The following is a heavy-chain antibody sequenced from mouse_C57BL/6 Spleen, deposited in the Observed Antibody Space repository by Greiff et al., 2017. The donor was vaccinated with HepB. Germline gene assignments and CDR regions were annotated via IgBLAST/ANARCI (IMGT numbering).Heavy chain of an antibody. CDR3: ARKAHYYGSSNGRFDY. J-gene: IGHJ2*01. D-gene: IGHD1-1*01. CDR2: INPSNGGT. V-gene: IGHV1-53*01. CDR1: GYTFTSYW. Sequence: QVQLQQPGPELVKPGASVKLSCKASGYTFTSYWMHWVKQRPGQGLEWIGNINPSNGGTNYNEKFKSKATLTVDKSSSTAYMQLSSLTSEDSAVYYCARKAHYYGSSNGRFDYWGQGTTLTVSS.